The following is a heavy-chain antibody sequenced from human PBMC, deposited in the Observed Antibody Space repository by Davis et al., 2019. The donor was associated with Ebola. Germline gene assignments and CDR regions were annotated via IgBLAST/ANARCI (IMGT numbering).Heavy chain of an antibody. CDR3: ARGVNWNQCTI. D-gene: IGHD1-20*01. CDR1: GGTFSSFA. V-gene: IGHV1-69*13. CDR2: IVPVFGTP. Sequence: AASVKVSCKASGGTFSSFAITWVRQAPGQGLEWMGGIVPVFGTPIYAQKFQGRVTITADESTRTAYMDLGSLRSDDTAVYYCARGVNWNQCTIWGQGTLVTVSS. J-gene: IGHJ4*02.